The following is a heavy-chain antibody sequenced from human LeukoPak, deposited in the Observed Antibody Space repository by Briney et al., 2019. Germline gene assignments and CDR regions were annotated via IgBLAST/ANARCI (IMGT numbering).Heavy chain of an antibody. V-gene: IGHV1-69*05. CDR2: IIPIFGTA. CDR1: GGTFSIYA. Sequence: ASVKVSCKASGGTFSIYAISWGRQAPGQGLGWMGGIIPIFGTANNAQKSQGRVTITTDESTSTAYLELSSLRSEDTAVYYCATRYCSSTSCYFGNYYYMDVWGKGTTVTVSS. D-gene: IGHD2-2*01. J-gene: IGHJ6*03. CDR3: ATRYCSSTSCYFGNYYYMDV.